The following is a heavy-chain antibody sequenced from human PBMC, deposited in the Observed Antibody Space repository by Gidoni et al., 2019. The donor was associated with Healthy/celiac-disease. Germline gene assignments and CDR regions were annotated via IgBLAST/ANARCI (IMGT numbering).Heavy chain of an antibody. Sequence: QVQLVQSGAEAKKPGASVKVSCKVSGYTLTELSMHRVRQAPGKGLEWMGGFDPEDGETIYAQKFQGRVTMTEDTSTDTAYMELGSLRSEDTAVYYCATLLQLSSGWDPQMRTWFDPWGQGTLVTVSS. CDR1: GYTLTELS. CDR2: FDPEDGET. V-gene: IGHV1-24*01. D-gene: IGHD6-19*01. J-gene: IGHJ5*02. CDR3: ATLLQLSSGWDPQMRTWFDP.